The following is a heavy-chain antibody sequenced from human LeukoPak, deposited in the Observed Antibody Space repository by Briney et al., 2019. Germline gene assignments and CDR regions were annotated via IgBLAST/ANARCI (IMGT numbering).Heavy chain of an antibody. V-gene: IGHV4-4*07. D-gene: IGHD6-19*01. J-gene: IGHJ3*02. CDR3: ARHVPGGWYRGVDAFDI. CDR1: GGSINNYY. CDR2: IDDSGNT. Sequence: SETLSLTCTVSGGSINNYYWSWIRQPAGKGLEWIGRIDDSGNTHYKPSFKSRVTISVDASKNQFSLKLSSVTAADTAVYYCARHVPGGWYRGVDAFDIWGQGTMVTVSS.